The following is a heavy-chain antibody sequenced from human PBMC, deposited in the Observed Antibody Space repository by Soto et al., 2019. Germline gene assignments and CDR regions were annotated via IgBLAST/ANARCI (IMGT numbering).Heavy chain of an antibody. CDR2: IYYSGST. V-gene: IGHV4-39*01. CDR1: GGSISSSSYY. Sequence: SETLSLTCTVSGGSISSSSYYWGWIRQPPGKGLEWIGSIYYSGSTYYNPSLKSRVTISVDTSKNQFSLKLSSVTAADTAVYYCARGSIGDYLMYFDYWGQGTLVTVSS. CDR3: ARGSIGDYLMYFDY. D-gene: IGHD4-17*01. J-gene: IGHJ4*02.